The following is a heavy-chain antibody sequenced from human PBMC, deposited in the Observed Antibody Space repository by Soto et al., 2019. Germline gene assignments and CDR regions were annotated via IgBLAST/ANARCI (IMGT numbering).Heavy chain of an antibody. Sequence: QLQLQESGPGLVKPSATLSLTCTVSGGSIRSSSYYWGWIRQPPGKGLERVGSIYYSGRTYYNPSLKSRVPIPVHTSKNQFSLKLGSVPAADTAVYYCARPQRREDYYDYLDGWGKGTTVTVSS. V-gene: IGHV4-39*01. CDR1: GGSIRSSSYY. CDR3: ARPQRREDYYDYLDG. CDR2: IYYSGRT. D-gene: IGHD6-25*01. J-gene: IGHJ6*03.